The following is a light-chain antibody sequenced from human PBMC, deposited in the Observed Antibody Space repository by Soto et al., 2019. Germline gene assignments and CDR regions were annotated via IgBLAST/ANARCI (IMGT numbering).Light chain of an antibody. V-gene: IGKV3-20*01. CDR3: QQYGSSPV. CDR2: GAS. Sequence: EIVLTQSPGTLSLSPGERATLSCRASQSVSSNYLAWYQQKPGQAPRLLIYGASSRATGIPDRFSGSGSGTDFTLTISRLDPEDFAVYYCQQYGSSPVFGGGTKVEIK. J-gene: IGKJ4*01. CDR1: QSVSSNY.